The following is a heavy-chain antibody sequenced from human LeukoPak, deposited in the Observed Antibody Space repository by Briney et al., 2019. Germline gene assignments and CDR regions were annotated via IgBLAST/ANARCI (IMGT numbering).Heavy chain of an antibody. CDR2: IRSKAYGGTT. J-gene: IGHJ4*02. D-gene: IGHD3-3*01. CDR3: TRGDLYYDFWSGYYRPYYFDY. CDR1: GFTFGDYA. Sequence: GRSLRLSCTASGFTFGDYAMSWVRQAPGKGLEWVGFIRSKAYGGTTEYAASVKGRFTISSDDSKSIAYLQMNSLKTEDTAVYYCTRGDLYYDFWSGYYRPYYFDYWGQGTLVTVSS. V-gene: IGHV3-49*04.